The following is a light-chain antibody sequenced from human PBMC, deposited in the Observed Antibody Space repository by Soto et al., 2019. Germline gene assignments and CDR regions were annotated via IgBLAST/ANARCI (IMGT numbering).Light chain of an antibody. Sequence: QSALTQPASVSGSPGQSITISCTGTRSDVGSYNLVSWYQQHPGKAPKLMIYEDSKRPSGVSNRFSGSKSGNTASLTISGLQAEDEADYYCCSYAGSYTLVFGGGTQLTVL. V-gene: IGLV2-23*01. CDR1: RSDVGSYNL. CDR3: CSYAGSYTLV. J-gene: IGLJ7*01. CDR2: EDS.